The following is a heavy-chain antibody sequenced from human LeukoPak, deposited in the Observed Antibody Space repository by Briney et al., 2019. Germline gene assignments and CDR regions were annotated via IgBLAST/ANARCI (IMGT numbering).Heavy chain of an antibody. D-gene: IGHD3-3*01. CDR1: GFTFSDYY. J-gene: IGHJ4*02. V-gene: IGHV3-30*18. Sequence: PGGSLRLSCAASGFTFSDYYMSWIRQAPGKGLEWVAVISYDGSNKYYADSVKGRFTISRDNSKNTLYLQMNSLRAEDTAVYYCAKEELRFLESGVVYWGQGTLVTVSS. CDR2: ISYDGSNK. CDR3: AKEELRFLESGVVY.